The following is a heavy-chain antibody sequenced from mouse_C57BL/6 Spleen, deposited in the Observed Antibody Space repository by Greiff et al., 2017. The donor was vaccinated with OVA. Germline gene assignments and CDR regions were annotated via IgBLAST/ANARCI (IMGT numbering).Heavy chain of an antibody. V-gene: IGHV1-53*01. J-gene: IGHJ4*01. CDR1: GYTFTSYW. D-gene: IGHD1-1*01. CDR2: INPSNGGT. CDR3: AHGSSYLYAMDY. Sequence: QVQLQQPGTELVKPGASVKLSCKASGYTFTSYWMHWVKQRPGQGLEWIGNINPSNGGTNYNEKFKSKATLTVDKSSSTAYMQLSSLTSEDSAVYYGAHGSSYLYAMDYWGQGTSVTVSS.